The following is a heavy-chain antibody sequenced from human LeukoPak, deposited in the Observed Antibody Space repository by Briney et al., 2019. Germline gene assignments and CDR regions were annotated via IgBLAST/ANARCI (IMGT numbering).Heavy chain of an antibody. Sequence: GESLKISCKASGYSFTAYWIAWVRQMPGKGLEWMGIIYPGDSQTRYRPSFQGQVTMSVDKSISTAYLQWSDLKASDTAMYFCARSPLTPYYFDYWGQGTLVTVSP. CDR2: IYPGDSQT. J-gene: IGHJ4*02. CDR3: ARSPLTPYYFDY. CDR1: GYSFTAYW. V-gene: IGHV5-51*01.